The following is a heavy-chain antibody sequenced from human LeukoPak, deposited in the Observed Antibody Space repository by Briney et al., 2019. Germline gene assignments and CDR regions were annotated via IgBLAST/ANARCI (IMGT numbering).Heavy chain of an antibody. V-gene: IGHV4-39*07. J-gene: IGHJ4*02. Sequence: SETLSLTCTVSGGSISSSSYYWGWIRQPPGKGLEWIGSIYYSGSTYYNPSLKSRVTISVDTSKNQFSLKLSSVTAADTAVYYCARLGLSYYFDYWGQGTLVTVSS. D-gene: IGHD3-16*01. CDR2: IYYSGST. CDR1: GGSISSSSYY. CDR3: ARLGLSYYFDY.